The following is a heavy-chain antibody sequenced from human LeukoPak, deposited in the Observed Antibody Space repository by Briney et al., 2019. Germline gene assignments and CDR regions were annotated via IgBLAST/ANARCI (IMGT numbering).Heavy chain of an antibody. CDR3: ARDTMTAYYFDY. J-gene: IGHJ4*02. V-gene: IGHV4-31*03. CDR1: GGSIDTGSHY. Sequence: SQTLSLTCTVSGGSIDTGSHYWSWIRQHPGKGLEWIGCIYDSRFTYYNPSLQSRVVISVDSSENQLSLKLTSVTAADTAVYYCARDTMTAYYFDYWGQGTLVTVSS. CDR2: IYDSRFT.